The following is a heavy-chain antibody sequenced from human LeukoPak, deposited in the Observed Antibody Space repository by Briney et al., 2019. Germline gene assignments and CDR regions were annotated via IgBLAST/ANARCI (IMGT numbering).Heavy chain of an antibody. J-gene: IGHJ6*03. Sequence: ASVKVSCKASGYTFTSYGISWVGQAPGQGLEWMGWISAYNGNTNYAQKLQGRVTMTTDTSTSTAYMELRSLRSDDTAVYYCARDQIGSVGASLQHYYYYMDVWGKGTTVTVSS. CDR1: GYTFTSYG. V-gene: IGHV1-18*01. D-gene: IGHD1-26*01. CDR2: ISAYNGNT. CDR3: ARDQIGSVGASLQHYYYYMDV.